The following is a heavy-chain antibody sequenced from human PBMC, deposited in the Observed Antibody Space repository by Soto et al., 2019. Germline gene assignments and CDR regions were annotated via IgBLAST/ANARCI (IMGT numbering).Heavy chain of an antibody. D-gene: IGHD2-2*01. CDR3: ARVVPAAMRFYNWFDP. CDR2: IYYSGST. CDR1: GGSISSGGYY. V-gene: IGHV4-31*03. J-gene: IGHJ5*02. Sequence: TLSLTCTVSGGSISSGGYYWSWIRQHPGKGLEWIGYIYYSGSTYYNPSLKSRVTISVDTSKNQFSLKLSSVTAADTAVYYCARVVPAAMRFYNWFDPWGQGTLVTVSS.